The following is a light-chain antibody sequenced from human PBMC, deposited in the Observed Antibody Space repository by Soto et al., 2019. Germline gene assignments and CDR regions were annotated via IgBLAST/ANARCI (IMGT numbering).Light chain of an antibody. CDR3: QQANSFLVT. V-gene: IGKV1-5*01. CDR2: DAS. Sequence: DIQMTKSPSTLSASVGDRVTITCRASQSISSWLAWYQQKPGKAPKLLIYDASSLESGVPSRFSGSGSGTEFTLTISSLQPDDFATYYCQQANSFLVTFGGGTKVEIK. CDR1: QSISSW. J-gene: IGKJ4*01.